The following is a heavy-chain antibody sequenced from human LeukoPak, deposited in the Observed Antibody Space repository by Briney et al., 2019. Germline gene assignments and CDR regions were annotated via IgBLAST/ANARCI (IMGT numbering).Heavy chain of an antibody. CDR1: GGSISSYY. J-gene: IGHJ6*02. D-gene: IGHD2-15*01. CDR3: ARDESVVVAGSNGMDV. V-gene: IGHV4-4*07. CDR2: IYTSGST. Sequence: SETLSLTCTVSGGSISSYYWSWIRQPAGKGLEWIGRIYTSGSTNCNPSLKSRVTMSVDTSKNQFSLKLSSVTAADTAVYYCARDESVVVAGSNGMDVWGQGTTVTVSS.